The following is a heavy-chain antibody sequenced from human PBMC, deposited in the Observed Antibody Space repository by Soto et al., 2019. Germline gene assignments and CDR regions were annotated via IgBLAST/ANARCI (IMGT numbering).Heavy chain of an antibody. J-gene: IGHJ4*02. V-gene: IGHV3-21*06. CDR1: GFTFTRYS. Sequence: GGSLRLSCAASGFTFTRYSMHWVRRAPGQGLEWVSSISSTTNYIYYGDSMKGRFTISRDNAKNSLYLEMNSLRAEDTAVYYCARESEDLTSNFDYWGQGTLVTVSS. CDR3: ARESEDLTSNFDY. CDR2: ISSTTNYI.